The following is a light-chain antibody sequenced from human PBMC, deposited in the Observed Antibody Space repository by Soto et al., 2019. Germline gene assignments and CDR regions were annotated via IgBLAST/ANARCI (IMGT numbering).Light chain of an antibody. CDR2: AAS. J-gene: IGKJ4*01. CDR3: QQLNSYPFS. CDR1: QAISSY. Sequence: DIQLTQSPSFLSASVRDRVTITCRTSQAISSYLAWYQQKPGKAPQLLISAASTLHSGVPSRFSGSGSGTEFTLTISSLQPEDFATYSCQQLNSYPFSFGGGTKVEI. V-gene: IGKV1-9*01.